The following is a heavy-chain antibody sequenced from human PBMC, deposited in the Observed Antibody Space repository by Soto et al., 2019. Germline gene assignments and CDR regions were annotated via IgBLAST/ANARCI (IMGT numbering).Heavy chain of an antibody. V-gene: IGHV4-59*01. CDR2: IYYSGST. CDR3: ARADGRY. CDR1: GGSISSYY. J-gene: IGHJ4*02. Sequence: SETLSLTCTVSGGSISSYYWSWIRQPPGKGLEWIGYIYYSGSTNYNPSLKSRVTISVDTSKNQFSLKLSSVTAADTAVYYCARADGRYWGRGTLVTVSS.